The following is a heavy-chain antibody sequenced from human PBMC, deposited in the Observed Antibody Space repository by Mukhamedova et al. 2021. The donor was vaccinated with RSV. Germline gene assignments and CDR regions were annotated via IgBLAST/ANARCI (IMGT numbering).Heavy chain of an antibody. J-gene: IGHJ4*02. V-gene: IGHV4-59*01. D-gene: IGHD3-10*01. Sequence: GSTNYNPSLKSRVTISVDTSKNQFSLKLSSVTAADTAVYYCAREASLGSSLPTYYYGSGSRLLDYWGQGTLVTVSS. CDR3: AREASLGSSLPTYYYGSGSRLLDY. CDR2: GST.